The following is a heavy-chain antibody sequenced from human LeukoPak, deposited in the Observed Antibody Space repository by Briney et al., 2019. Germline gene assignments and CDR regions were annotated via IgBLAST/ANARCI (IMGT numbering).Heavy chain of an antibody. CDR2: IHRSGSP. Sequence: SETLSLTCTVSGVSLSSYYLSWIRQPPGKGLEWIGEIHRSGSPNYNPSLQSRVTISIDRSRNQIALVLSSVTAADTAVYYCAREIFGGYNPGAYWGQGVLVTVSS. CDR3: AREIFGGYNPGAY. CDR1: GVSLSSYY. D-gene: IGHD3-3*01. V-gene: IGHV4-59*12. J-gene: IGHJ4*02.